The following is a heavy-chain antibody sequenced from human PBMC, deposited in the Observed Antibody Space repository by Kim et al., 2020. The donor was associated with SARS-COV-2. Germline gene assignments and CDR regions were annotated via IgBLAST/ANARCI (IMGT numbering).Heavy chain of an antibody. J-gene: IGHJ6*02. CDR2: INSAGSST. Sequence: LTCAASVFTFSSYWMHWVRQAPGKGLVWVSRINSAGSSTTYADSVKGRFTISRDDAKSTLYLQLNSLRVEDTAVYYCVRLVVTAPYGMDVCGQGTTVTVSS. CDR1: VFTFSSYW. D-gene: IGHD2-21*02. V-gene: IGHV3-74*01. CDR3: VRLVVTAPYGMDV.